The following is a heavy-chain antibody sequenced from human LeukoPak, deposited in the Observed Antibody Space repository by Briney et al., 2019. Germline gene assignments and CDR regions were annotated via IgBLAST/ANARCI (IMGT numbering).Heavy chain of an antibody. CDR3: ARVPVGFGELNYNDY. Sequence: SVKVSCKASGGTFSSYAISWVRQAPGQGLEWMGRIIPILGIANYAQKFQGRVTITADKSTSTAYMELSSLRSEDTAVYYCARVPVGFGELNYNDYWGQGTLVTVSS. J-gene: IGHJ4*02. CDR1: GGTFSSYA. V-gene: IGHV1-69*04. D-gene: IGHD3-10*01. CDR2: IIPILGIA.